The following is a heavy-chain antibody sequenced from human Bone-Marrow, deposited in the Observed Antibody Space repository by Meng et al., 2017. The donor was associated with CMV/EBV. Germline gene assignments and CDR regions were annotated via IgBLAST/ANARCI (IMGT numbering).Heavy chain of an antibody. CDR1: GFTFSSYS. V-gene: IGHV3-48*04. CDR3: ERDRDAVRYYSFWSGYYGMDV. Sequence: GESLKISCAASGFTFSSYSMNWVRQAPGKGLEWVSYISSSSSTIYYADSVKGRFTISRDNAKNSLYLQMNSLRAEDTAVYYCERDRDAVRYYSFWSGYYGMDVWGQGTTVTVSS. J-gene: IGHJ6*01. CDR2: ISSSSSTI. D-gene: IGHD3-3*01.